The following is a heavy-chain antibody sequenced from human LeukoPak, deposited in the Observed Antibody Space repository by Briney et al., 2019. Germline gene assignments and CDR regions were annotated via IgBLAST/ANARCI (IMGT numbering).Heavy chain of an antibody. J-gene: IGHJ3*02. CDR1: GFTFSSYA. V-gene: IGHV3-23*01. D-gene: IGHD3-10*01. CDR2: ISGSGGST. Sequence: GESLRLSCAVSGFTFSSYAMSWVRQAPGKGLEWVSAISGSGGSTYYADSVKGRFTISRDNSKNTLYLQMNSLRAEETAVYYCAKVGRYCGSGHKDAFDIWGQGTMVTVSS. CDR3: AKVGRYCGSGHKDAFDI.